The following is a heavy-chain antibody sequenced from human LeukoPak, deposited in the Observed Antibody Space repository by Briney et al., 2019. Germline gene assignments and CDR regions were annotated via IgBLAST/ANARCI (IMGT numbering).Heavy chain of an antibody. Sequence: PSETLSLTCAVYGGSFSGYYWSWIRQPPGKGLEWIGEINHSGSTNYNPSLKSRVTISVDTSKNQFSLKLSSVTAADTAVYYCGRRYYYGSGSYYGWGNWFDPWGQGTLVTVSS. CDR3: GRRYYYGSGSYYGWGNWFDP. CDR2: INHSGST. J-gene: IGHJ5*02. CDR1: GGSFSGYY. D-gene: IGHD3-10*01. V-gene: IGHV4-34*01.